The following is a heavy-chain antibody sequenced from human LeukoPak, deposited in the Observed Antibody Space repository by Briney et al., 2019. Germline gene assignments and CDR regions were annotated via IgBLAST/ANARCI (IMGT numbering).Heavy chain of an antibody. CDR3: ARHDEVPAIKNGFDV. CDR1: GYTFTSYG. V-gene: IGHV1-18*01. D-gene: IGHD2-2*01. J-gene: IGHJ3*01. CDR2: ISAYNGNT. Sequence: ASVKVSCKASGYTFTSYGISWVRQAPGQGLEWMGWISAYNGNTNYAQKLQGRVTMTTDTSTSTAYMELRSLRSDDTAVYYCARHDEVPAIKNGFDVWGQGTVVTVSS.